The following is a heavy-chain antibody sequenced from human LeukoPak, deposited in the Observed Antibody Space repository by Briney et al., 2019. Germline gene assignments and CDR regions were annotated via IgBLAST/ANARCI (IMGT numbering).Heavy chain of an antibody. CDR1: GGSISSYY. V-gene: IGHV4-59*08. J-gene: IGHJ6*02. D-gene: IGHD4-23*01. CDR3: ALNSSPWAGMDV. Sequence: SETLSLTCTVSGGSISSYYWSWIRQPPGKGLEWIGYIYYSGSTNYNPSLKSRVTISVDTSKNQFSLKLSSETAADTAVYYCALNSSPWAGMDVGCQGTTVTVSS. CDR2: IYYSGST.